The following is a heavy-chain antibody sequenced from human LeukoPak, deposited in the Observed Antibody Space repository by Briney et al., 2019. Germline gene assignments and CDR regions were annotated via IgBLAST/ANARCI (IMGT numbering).Heavy chain of an antibody. CDR1: GYTFTGYY. V-gene: IGHV1-2*02. J-gene: IGHJ6*02. CDR3: ARGGTVTSYYYGMDV. CDR2: INPNSGGT. Sequence: ASVKVSCKASGYTFTGYYMHWARQAPGQGLEWMGWINPNSGGTNYAQKFQGRVTMTRDTSISTAYMELSRLRSDDTAVYYCARGGTVTSYYYGMDVWGQGTTVTVSS. D-gene: IGHD4-17*01.